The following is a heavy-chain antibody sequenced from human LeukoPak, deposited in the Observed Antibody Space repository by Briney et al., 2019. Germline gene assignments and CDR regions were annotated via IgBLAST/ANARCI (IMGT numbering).Heavy chain of an antibody. D-gene: IGHD2-8*01. V-gene: IGHV3-23*01. J-gene: IGHJ4*02. CDR3: AKDAPTMLILFDY. Sequence: PGGSLRLSCAASGFTLSSYAMSWVRQAPGKGLEWVSGISDSGGSTYYADSVKGRLTISRDNSKNTLYLQMNSLRAEDTAVYYCAKDAPTMLILFDYWGQGTLVTVSS. CDR1: GFTLSSYA. CDR2: ISDSGGST.